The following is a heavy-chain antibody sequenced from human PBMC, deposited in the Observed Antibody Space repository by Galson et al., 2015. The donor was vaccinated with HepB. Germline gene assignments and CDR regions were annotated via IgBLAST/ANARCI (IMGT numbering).Heavy chain of an antibody. CDR1: GFTFSNYG. D-gene: IGHD4-17*01. Sequence: SLRLSCAASGFTFSNYGLSWVRQAPGKGLEWVSSISGSGDSTFYPDSVKGRFTISRDNSRDTLYLQMNSLRVGDTAIYYCAKELEPTFYGVRRGGHFDFWGQGDLVTVSS. V-gene: IGHV3-23*01. J-gene: IGHJ4*02. CDR2: ISGSGDST. CDR3: AKELEPTFYGVRRGGHFDF.